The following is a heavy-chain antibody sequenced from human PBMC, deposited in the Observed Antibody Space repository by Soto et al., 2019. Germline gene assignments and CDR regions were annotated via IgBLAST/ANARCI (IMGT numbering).Heavy chain of an antibody. CDR2: ISDNGGST. CDR3: AKRGIVVFTSNPIFDF. J-gene: IGHJ4*02. CDR1: GFTFSSYA. D-gene: IGHD3-22*01. Sequence: GGSLRLSCAASGFTFSSYAMSWVRQAPGKGLEWVSGISDNGGSTYYADSVKGRFTISRDNSKNTLYLQMNSLRAEDTARYYCAKRGIVVFTSNPIFDFWGQGTQVTVSS. V-gene: IGHV3-23*01.